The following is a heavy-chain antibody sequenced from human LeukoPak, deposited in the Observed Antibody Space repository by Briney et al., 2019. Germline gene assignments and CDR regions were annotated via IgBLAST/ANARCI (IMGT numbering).Heavy chain of an antibody. CDR3: ARDWRLGELSSTQNYAFDI. V-gene: IGHV3-30*04. CDR1: GFTFSNYA. Sequence: PGGSLRLSCAASGFTFSNYAMHWVRQAPGKGLEWVAIISYDENNKYYADSVRGRFTVSRDNSKNTLYLQMNSLRPEDTAVYFCARDWRLGELSSTQNYAFDIWGQGTMVTVSS. J-gene: IGHJ3*02. CDR2: ISYDENNK. D-gene: IGHD3-16*02.